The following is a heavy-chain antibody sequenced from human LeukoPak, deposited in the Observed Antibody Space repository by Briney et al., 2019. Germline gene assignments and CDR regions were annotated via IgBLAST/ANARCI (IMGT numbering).Heavy chain of an antibody. V-gene: IGHV4-4*07. CDR1: GGSISSYY. J-gene: IGHJ2*01. Sequence: SETLSLTCTVSGGSISSYYWSWIRQPAGKGLEWIGRIYTSGSTNYNPSLNSRVTMSVDTSKNQFSLKLSSVTAADTAVFYCARGRPGSAVAGFDLWGRGTLVTVSS. CDR2: IYTSGST. D-gene: IGHD6-19*01. CDR3: ARGRPGSAVAGFDL.